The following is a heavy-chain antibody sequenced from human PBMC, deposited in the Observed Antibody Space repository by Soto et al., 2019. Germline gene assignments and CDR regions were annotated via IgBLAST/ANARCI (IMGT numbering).Heavy chain of an antibody. CDR3: ARNGDCTRRACTGGWFDL. Sequence: SETLSLTCTVSGCSISRGDYYWVWIGQPPGQGLEWIVVTSHDGVTNYNPSLEGRVTISLDKSKNQFYLDLNSVTAADTAMYYCARNGDCTRRACTGGWFDLWGPGTLVTVSS. D-gene: IGHD2-8*01. CDR2: TSHDGVT. CDR1: GCSISRGDYY. V-gene: IGHV4-39*07. J-gene: IGHJ5*02.